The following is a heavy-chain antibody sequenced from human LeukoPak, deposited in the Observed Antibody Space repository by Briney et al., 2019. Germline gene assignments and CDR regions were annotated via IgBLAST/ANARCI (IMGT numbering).Heavy chain of an antibody. V-gene: IGHV1-2*02. CDR1: GYTFTGYY. J-gene: IGHJ6*03. CDR2: INPNSGGT. Sequence: ASVKASCKASGYTFTGYYMHWVRQAPGQGLEWMGWINPNSGGTNYAQKFQGRVTMTRDTSISTAYMELSRLRSDDTAVYYCARGIVGATRRDYYYYYMDVWGKGTTVTVSS. D-gene: IGHD1-26*01. CDR3: ARGIVGATRRDYYYYYMDV.